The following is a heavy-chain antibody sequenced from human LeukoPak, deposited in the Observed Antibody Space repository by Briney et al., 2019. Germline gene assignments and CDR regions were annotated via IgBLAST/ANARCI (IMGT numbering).Heavy chain of an antibody. CDR3: ARGLMVVGATTTTGGDY. D-gene: IGHD1-26*01. CDR1: GFTFSSYW. V-gene: IGHV3-74*01. CDR2: INSDGSST. J-gene: IGHJ4*02. Sequence: GGSLRLSCAASGFTFSSYWMHWVRQAPGKGLVWVSRINSDGSSTSYADSVKGRFTISRDNAKNTLYLQMNSLRAEDTAVYYCARGLMVVGATTTTGGDYWGQGTLVTVSS.